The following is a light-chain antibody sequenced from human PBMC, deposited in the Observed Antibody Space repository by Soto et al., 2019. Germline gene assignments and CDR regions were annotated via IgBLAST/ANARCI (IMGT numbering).Light chain of an antibody. J-gene: IGKJ1*01. V-gene: IGKV2-30*01. Sequence: DAVLTQSPLSLPVTLGQPASISCRSSQSLVYSDGNTYLAWVHQRPGQSPRRLIYKVSNRESGVPDRFSGSGSGTDFTLKISRVEAEDVGVYYCMQGSRWPPWTFGQGTNVELK. CDR1: QSLVYSDGNTY. CDR2: KVS. CDR3: MQGSRWPPWT.